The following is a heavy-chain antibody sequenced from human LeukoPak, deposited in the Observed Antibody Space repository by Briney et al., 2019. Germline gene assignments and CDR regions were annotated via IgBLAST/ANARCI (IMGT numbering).Heavy chain of an antibody. V-gene: IGHV1-69*05. CDR1: GGTFSSYA. CDR3: AREGGLLWFGESYYFDY. J-gene: IGHJ4*02. Sequence: GASVKVSCKASGGTFSSYAISWVRQAPGQGLEWMGGIIPIFGTANYAQKLQGRVTMTTDTSTSTAYMGLRSLRSDDTAVYYCAREGGLLWFGESYYFDYWGQGTLVTVSS. CDR2: IIPIFGTA. D-gene: IGHD3-10*01.